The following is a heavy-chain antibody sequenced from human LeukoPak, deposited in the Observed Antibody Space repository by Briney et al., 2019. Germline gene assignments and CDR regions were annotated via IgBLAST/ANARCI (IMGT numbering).Heavy chain of an antibody. J-gene: IGHJ6*02. D-gene: IGHD1-14*01. V-gene: IGHV3-33*01. CDR1: GFTFSNHG. Sequence: GGSLRLSCATSGFTFSNHGMHWVRQAPGKGLEWVAVIWYDGSNKYYADSVKGRFTISRDNSKKTLYLQMNSPRAEDTAVYYCARARQTTFMDVWGQGTTVTVSS. CDR3: ARARQTTFMDV. CDR2: IWYDGSNK.